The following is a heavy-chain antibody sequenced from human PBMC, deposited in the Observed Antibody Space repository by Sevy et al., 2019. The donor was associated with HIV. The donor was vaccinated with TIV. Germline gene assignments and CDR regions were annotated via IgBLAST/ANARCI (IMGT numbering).Heavy chain of an antibody. CDR3: AREDGSRQYFQY. J-gene: IGHJ1*01. D-gene: IGHD6-13*01. CDR1: GFTFSSYE. CDR2: ISTSGCII. Sequence: GGSLRLSCVASGFTFSSYEMNWVRQAPGKGLEWVSHISTSGCIIHYEDSVKGRFTISRDNAKNSLYLQMNSLRAEDTAVYYCAREDGSRQYFQYWGQGTLVTVSS. V-gene: IGHV3-48*03.